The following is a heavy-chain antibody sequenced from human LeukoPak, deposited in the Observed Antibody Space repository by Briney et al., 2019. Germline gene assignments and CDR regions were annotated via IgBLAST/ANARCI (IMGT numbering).Heavy chain of an antibody. Sequence: GGSLRLSCAASGFTFSSYAMHWVRQAPGKGLEWVAVISYDGSNKYYADSVKGRFTISRDNSKNTLYLQMNSLRAEDTAVYYCARDGPWIQLWLPSRGYFDYWVQGTLVTVSS. V-gene: IGHV3-30-3*01. CDR2: ISYDGSNK. J-gene: IGHJ4*02. CDR3: ARDGPWIQLWLPSRGYFDY. D-gene: IGHD5-18*01. CDR1: GFTFSSYA.